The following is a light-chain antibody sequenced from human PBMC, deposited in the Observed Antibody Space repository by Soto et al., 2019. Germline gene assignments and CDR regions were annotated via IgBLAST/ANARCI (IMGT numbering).Light chain of an antibody. CDR2: GAS. Sequence: IVLTQSPGTLSLSPGDRATLSCRASQSVSSNYLAWYQQKPGQAPRLLIYGASMRATGIPDRFSASGSGTDFTLTIRRLEPEDFAMYFCHHYGSSPRTFGQGTKVEIK. J-gene: IGKJ1*01. V-gene: IGKV3-20*01. CDR3: HHYGSSPRT. CDR1: QSVSSNY.